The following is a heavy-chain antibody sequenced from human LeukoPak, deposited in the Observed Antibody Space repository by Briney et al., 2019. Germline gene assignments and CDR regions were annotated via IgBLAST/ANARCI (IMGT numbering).Heavy chain of an antibody. V-gene: IGHV4-59*10. D-gene: IGHD6-13*01. CDR1: GGSFSGYY. Sequence: SETLSLTCAVYGGSFSGYYWSWTRQPAGKGLEWIGRIYTSGSTNYNPSLKSRVTISVDTSKNQFSLKLSSVTAADTAVYYCARGGRPRYSSSWVDYWGQGTLVTVSS. CDR2: IYTSGST. CDR3: ARGGRPRYSSSWVDY. J-gene: IGHJ4*02.